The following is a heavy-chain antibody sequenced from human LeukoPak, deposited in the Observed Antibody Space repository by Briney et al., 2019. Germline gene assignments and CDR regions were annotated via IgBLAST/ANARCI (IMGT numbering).Heavy chain of an antibody. J-gene: IGHJ6*03. D-gene: IGHD6-13*01. CDR3: ARDQSSSWSYYYYMDV. Sequence: ASVKVSCKASGYTFTSYAMNWVRQAPGQGLEWMGWINTNTGNPTYAQGFTGRFVFSLDTSVSTAYLQISSLKAEDTAVYYCARDQSSSWSYYYYMDVWGKGTTVTVSS. V-gene: IGHV7-4-1*02. CDR1: GYTFTSYA. CDR2: INTNTGNP.